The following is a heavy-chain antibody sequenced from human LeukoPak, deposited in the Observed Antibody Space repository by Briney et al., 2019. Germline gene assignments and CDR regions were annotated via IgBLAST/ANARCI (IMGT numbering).Heavy chain of an antibody. Sequence: ASVKVSCKASGYTFTDYYMHWVRHAPGQGLEWMGWINPNSGGTNSAQKFQGRVTMTRDTSISTAYMELSSLRPDDTAVYYCARDIAPPYNWFDPWGQGTLVTVSS. CDR2: INPNSGGT. CDR1: GYTFTDYY. D-gene: IGHD2-15*01. J-gene: IGHJ5*02. CDR3: ARDIAPPYNWFDP. V-gene: IGHV1-2*02.